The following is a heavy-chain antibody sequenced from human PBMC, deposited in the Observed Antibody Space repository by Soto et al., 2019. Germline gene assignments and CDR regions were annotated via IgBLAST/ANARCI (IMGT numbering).Heavy chain of an antibody. Sequence: PGRSLRLSCAASGFTFSSYSMNWVRQAPGKGLEWVSSISSSSSYIYYADSVKGRFTISRDNAQNSLYLQMNSLRAEDTAVYYCARVSRVGTISPFDYWGQGTLVTVSS. D-gene: IGHD5-12*01. CDR2: ISSSSSYI. V-gene: IGHV3-21*01. CDR1: GFTFSSYS. CDR3: ARVSRVGTISPFDY. J-gene: IGHJ4*02.